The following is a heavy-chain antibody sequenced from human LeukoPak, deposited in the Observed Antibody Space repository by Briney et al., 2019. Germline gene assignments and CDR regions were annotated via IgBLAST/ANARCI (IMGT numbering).Heavy chain of an antibody. Sequence: ASVKVSCKASGYTFTSYYMHWVRQAPGQGLEWVGLINPSSGSTSYAHKFKGRVTMTRDMSTSTVYMELSSLRSEDTAVYYCGRVGEGGSFYNWGQGTLVTVSS. CDR2: INPSSGST. D-gene: IGHD3-16*01. CDR1: GYTFTSYY. CDR3: GRVGEGGSFYN. V-gene: IGHV1-46*01. J-gene: IGHJ4*02.